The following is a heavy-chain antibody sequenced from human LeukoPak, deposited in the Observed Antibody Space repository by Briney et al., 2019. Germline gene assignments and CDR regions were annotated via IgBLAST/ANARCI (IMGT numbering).Heavy chain of an antibody. V-gene: IGHV3-30-3*01. CDR1: GFTFSTYA. J-gene: IGHJ4*02. CDR2: ISYDGSNK. CDR3: ARDPIAVAGNPPDF. D-gene: IGHD6-19*01. Sequence: PGGSLRLSCAASGFTFSTYAMHWVRQAPGKGLEWVAVISYDGSNKYYADSVKGRFTISRDNSKNTLYLQMNSLRAEDTAVYYCARDPIAVAGNPPDFWGQGTLVTVSS.